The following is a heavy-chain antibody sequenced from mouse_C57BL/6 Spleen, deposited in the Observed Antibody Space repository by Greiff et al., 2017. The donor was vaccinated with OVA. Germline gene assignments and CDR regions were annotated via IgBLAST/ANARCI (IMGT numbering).Heavy chain of an antibody. V-gene: IGHV5-4*01. Sequence: EVKVVESGGGLVKPGGSLKLSCAASGFTFSSYAMSWVRQTPEKRLEWVATISDGGSYTYYPDNVKGRFTIARDNAKNNLYLQMSHLKSEDTAMYYCAREENYYGSRSYFDYWGQGTTLTVSS. CDR1: GFTFSSYA. CDR3: AREENYYGSRSYFDY. CDR2: ISDGGSYT. D-gene: IGHD1-1*01. J-gene: IGHJ2*01.